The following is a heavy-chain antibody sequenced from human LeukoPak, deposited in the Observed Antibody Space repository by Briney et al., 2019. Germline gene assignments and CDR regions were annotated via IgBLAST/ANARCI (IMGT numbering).Heavy chain of an antibody. CDR3: ARRAEWFSWTRLDAFDI. D-gene: IGHD3-3*01. CDR2: FNHIYGTT. CDR1: GGTFSSYA. Sequence: SVKLSCKASGGTFSSYAISWMRQAPGQGPEWMGGFNHIYGTTNYAQKFQGRVTITVDDSTNIAYLDLSSLRSDDTALYYCARRAEWFSWTRLDAFDIWGQGTMVTVSS. J-gene: IGHJ3*02. V-gene: IGHV1-69*01.